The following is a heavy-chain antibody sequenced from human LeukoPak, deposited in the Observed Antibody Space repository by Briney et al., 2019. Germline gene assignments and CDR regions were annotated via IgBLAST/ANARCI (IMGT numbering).Heavy chain of an antibody. CDR3: AKDHYWSIDY. Sequence: GGSLRLSCAASGFDFSSNWMHWDRHAPGQGPVWVSRIKGDGISTNYADSVKGRFTISRDIAKNTLYLQMNSLRAEDTGVYYCAKDHYWSIDYWGRETLVTVSS. D-gene: IGHD3-3*01. CDR2: IKGDGIST. CDR1: GFDFSSNW. J-gene: IGHJ4*02. V-gene: IGHV3-74*01.